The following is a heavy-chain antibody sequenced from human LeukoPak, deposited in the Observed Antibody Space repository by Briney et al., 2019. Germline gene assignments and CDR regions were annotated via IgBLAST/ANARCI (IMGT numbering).Heavy chain of an antibody. CDR2: VWYDGTNK. CDR3: SNGIYDSSY. Sequence: SGGSLRLSCAASGFSFSYYGMHWVRQAPGKGLEWVAAVWYDGTNKNYADSVKGRFTISRDNAKTSLYLHMNNLRAEDTAVYYCSNGIYDSSYWGQGTLVTVSS. D-gene: IGHD6-6*01. CDR1: GFSFSYYG. J-gene: IGHJ4*02. V-gene: IGHV3-33*03.